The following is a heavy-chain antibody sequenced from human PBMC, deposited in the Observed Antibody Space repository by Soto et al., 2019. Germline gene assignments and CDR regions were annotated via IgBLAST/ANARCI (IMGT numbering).Heavy chain of an antibody. Sequence: SDTLSLTCTVSGGSIGIGGYYWSWILHHPGKGLEWIGYIYYSGSTYYNPSLKSRVTISVDTSKNQFSLKLSSVTAADTAVCYCATDGGGYCSGGSCYFHDNYYYYYGMDVWGQGTTVTVSS. CDR1: GGSIGIGGYY. D-gene: IGHD2-15*01. V-gene: IGHV4-31*03. CDR3: ATDGGGYCSGGSCYFHDNYYYYYGMDV. CDR2: IYYSGST. J-gene: IGHJ6*02.